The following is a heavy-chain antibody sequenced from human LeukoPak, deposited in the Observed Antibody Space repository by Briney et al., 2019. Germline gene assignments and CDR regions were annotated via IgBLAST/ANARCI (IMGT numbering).Heavy chain of an antibody. D-gene: IGHD3-22*01. J-gene: IGHJ5*02. CDR2: FAPEIGET. Sequence: ASVKVSCKVFGNTLSELSIHRVRQAPGKGLEWMGGFAPEIGETVYAQKFQGRVTMTEDTSTDTAYMELSSLKSEDTAMYYCATEGHYYDSTVYYGLDPWGQGTLVTVSS. CDR1: GNTLSELS. V-gene: IGHV1-24*01. CDR3: ATEGHYYDSTVYYGLDP.